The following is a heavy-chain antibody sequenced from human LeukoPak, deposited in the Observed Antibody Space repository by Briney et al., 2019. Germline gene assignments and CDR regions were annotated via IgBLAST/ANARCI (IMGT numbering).Heavy chain of an antibody. D-gene: IGHD6-19*01. CDR2: ISGSGSTI. CDR3: TRGYSGWYEEWFDY. CDR1: GFTFSSCE. Sequence: GGSLRLSCAASGFTFSSCEMNWVRQAPGKGLVCLSYISGSGSTIFYTDSVKGRFTISRDNAKNTLYLQMNSLRAEDTAVYYCTRGYSGWYEEWFDYWGQGTLVTVSS. J-gene: IGHJ4*02. V-gene: IGHV3-48*03.